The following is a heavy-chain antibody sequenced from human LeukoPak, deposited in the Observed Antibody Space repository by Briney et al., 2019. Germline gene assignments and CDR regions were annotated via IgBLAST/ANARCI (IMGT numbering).Heavy chain of an antibody. V-gene: IGHV1-24*01. CDR3: TTVRFEVDSSGYYHNYFDP. Sequence: ASVKVSCKVSGYSLSELSMHWVRQAPGKGLEWMGGFDPEDGKTINAQKFQGRLTMTEYTSTDTAYMELSSLRSEDTAVYYCTTVRFEVDSSGYYHNYFDPWGQGTLVTVSS. CDR1: GYSLSELS. D-gene: IGHD3-22*01. J-gene: IGHJ5*02. CDR2: FDPEDGKT.